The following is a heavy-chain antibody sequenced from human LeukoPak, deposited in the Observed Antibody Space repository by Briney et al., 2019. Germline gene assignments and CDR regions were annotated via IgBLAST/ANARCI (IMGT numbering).Heavy chain of an antibody. CDR3: AKDRGDYYYYAMDF. V-gene: IGHV3-23*01. J-gene: IGHJ6*02. D-gene: IGHD1-26*01. CDR2: ISSSGGNT. Sequence: GSLRLSCAASGFTFSGYGMSWVPQAPEKGLEWVSGISSSGGNTYYGDSGKTRVTVSRDNSKNTLHLQMNSLGDEDTAVCYCAKDRGDYYYYAMDFWGQGTTVTVTS. CDR1: GFTFSGYG.